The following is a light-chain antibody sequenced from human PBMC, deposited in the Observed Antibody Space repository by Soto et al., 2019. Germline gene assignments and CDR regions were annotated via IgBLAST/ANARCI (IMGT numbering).Light chain of an antibody. CDR2: EVS. J-gene: IGLJ3*02. CDR1: SSDVGGYNY. Sequence: QSVLTQPASVSGSPGQSITISCTGTSSDVGGYNYVSWYQQHPGKAPKLMIYEVSNRPSGVSNRFSGSKSGNTASLTISRLQAEDEADYYCSSYTSSSTRLFGGVTKLTVL. V-gene: IGLV2-14*01. CDR3: SSYTSSSTRL.